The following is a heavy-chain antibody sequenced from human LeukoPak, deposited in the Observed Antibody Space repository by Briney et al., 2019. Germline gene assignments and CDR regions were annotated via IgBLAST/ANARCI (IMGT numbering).Heavy chain of an antibody. Sequence: PSETLSLTCTVSGGSISSSSYYWGWIRQPPGKGLEWIGSIYYSGSTYYNPSLKSRVTISVDTSKNQFSLKLSSVTAADTAVYYCITYSYGLIFDYWGQGTLVTVSS. D-gene: IGHD5-18*01. J-gene: IGHJ4*02. V-gene: IGHV4-39*01. CDR3: ITYSYGLIFDY. CDR1: GGSISSSSYY. CDR2: IYYSGST.